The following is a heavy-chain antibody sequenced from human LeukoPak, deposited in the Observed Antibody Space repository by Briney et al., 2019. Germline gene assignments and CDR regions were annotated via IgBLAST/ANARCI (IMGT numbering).Heavy chain of an antibody. D-gene: IGHD2-15*01. V-gene: IGHV1-8*01. CDR3: ARGHSVYSNLYYYYYYMDV. CDR1: GYTFTSYD. CDR2: MNPNSGNT. Sequence: ASVKVSCKASGYTFTSYDINWVRQATGQGLEWMGWMNPNSGNTGYAQKFQGRVTMTRNTSISTAYMELSSLRSEDTAVYYCARGHSVYSNLYYYYYYMDVWGKGTTVTVSS. J-gene: IGHJ6*03.